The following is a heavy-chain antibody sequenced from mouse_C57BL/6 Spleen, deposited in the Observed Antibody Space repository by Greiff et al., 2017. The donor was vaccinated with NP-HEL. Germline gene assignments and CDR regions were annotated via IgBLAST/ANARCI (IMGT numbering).Heavy chain of an antibody. J-gene: IGHJ4*01. CDR2: INPSSGYT. CDR1: GYTFTSYW. Sequence: VQGVESGAELAKPGASVKLSCKASGYTFTSYWMHWVKQRPGQGLEWIGYINPSSGYTKYNQKFKDKATLTADKSSSTAYMQLSSLTYEDSAVYYCAKSIEDAMDYWGQGTSVTVSS. D-gene: IGHD2-10*02. V-gene: IGHV1-7*01. CDR3: AKSIEDAMDY.